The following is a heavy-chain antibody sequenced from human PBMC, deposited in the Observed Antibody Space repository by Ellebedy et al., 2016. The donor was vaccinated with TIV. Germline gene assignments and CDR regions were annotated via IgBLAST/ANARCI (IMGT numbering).Heavy chain of an antibody. D-gene: IGHD1-1*01. J-gene: IGHJ6*02. CDR3: ARVRRGSSGMDV. CDR2: INPDSGGT. CDR1: VYTFTANY. Sequence: ASVKVSCKASVYTFTANYVHWVRQAPGQSLEWMGWINPDSGGTNFAQNFQGRVSMTRDASINTVYMQLTRLQSDDTAVYYCARVRRGSSGMDVWGQGTTVTVSS. V-gene: IGHV1-2*02.